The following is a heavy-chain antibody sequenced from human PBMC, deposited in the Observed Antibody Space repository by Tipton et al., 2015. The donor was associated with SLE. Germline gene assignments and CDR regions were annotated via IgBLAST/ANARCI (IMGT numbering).Heavy chain of an antibody. V-gene: IGHV3-7*03. D-gene: IGHD3-3*01. J-gene: IGHJ4*02. CDR2: INQDETKK. CDR1: GFTFSRYW. Sequence: SLRLSCVTSGFTFSRYWMSWVRQAPGKGLEWVANINQDETKKYYVGSVEGRFTISRDNAKNSVFLQMNSLRVEDTAVYYCAAEDWTHYDFWSGYADYWGQGMLVTVSS. CDR3: AAEDWTHYDFWSGYADY.